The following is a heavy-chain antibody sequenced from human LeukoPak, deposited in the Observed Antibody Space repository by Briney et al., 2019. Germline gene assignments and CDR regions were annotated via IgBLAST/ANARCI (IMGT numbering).Heavy chain of an antibody. V-gene: IGHV3-7*01. CDR1: GFTFSDYY. CDR2: IKQDGSEK. J-gene: IGHJ4*02. Sequence: GGSLRLSCAASGFTFSDYYMSWIRQAPGKGLEWVANIKQDGSEKYYVDSVKGRFTISRDNAKNSLYLQMNSLRAEDTAVYYCARKVGPHYAWGSYRGYFDYWGQGTLVTVSS. D-gene: IGHD3-16*02. CDR3: ARKVGPHYAWGSYRGYFDY.